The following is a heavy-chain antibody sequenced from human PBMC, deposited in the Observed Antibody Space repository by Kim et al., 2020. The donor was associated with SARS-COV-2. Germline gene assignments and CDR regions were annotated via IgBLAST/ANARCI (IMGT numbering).Heavy chain of an antibody. D-gene: IGHD2-2*02. J-gene: IGHJ6*03. V-gene: IGHV3-11*06. Sequence: VKARFTISRDNAKNSLYLQMNSLRAEDTAVYYCARKKRTAAIDFYYYYMDVWGKGTTVTVSS. CDR3: ARKKRTAAIDFYYYYMDV.